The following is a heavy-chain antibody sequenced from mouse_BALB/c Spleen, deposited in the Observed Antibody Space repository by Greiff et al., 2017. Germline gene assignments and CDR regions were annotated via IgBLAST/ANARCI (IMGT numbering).Heavy chain of an antibody. Sequence: EVKLMESGGGLVKPGGSLKLSCAASGFTFSSYAMSWVRQTPEKRLEWVASISSGGSTYYPDSVKGRFTISRENARNILYLQMSSLRSEDTAMYYCASWGYYGSRDFDYWGQGTTLTVSS. J-gene: IGHJ2*01. D-gene: IGHD1-1*01. CDR3: ASWGYYGSRDFDY. CDR2: ISSGGST. V-gene: IGHV5-6-5*01. CDR1: GFTFSSYA.